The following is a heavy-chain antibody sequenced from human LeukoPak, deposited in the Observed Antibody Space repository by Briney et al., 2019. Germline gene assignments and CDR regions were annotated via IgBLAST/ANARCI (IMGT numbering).Heavy chain of an antibody. CDR2: IRSKAKSYAT. J-gene: IGHJ4*02. V-gene: IGHV3-73*01. Sequence: GGSLTLSCAASGFTFSGSAMHWVRQASGKGLEWVGRIRSKAKSYATEYAASVKGRFTISRDDSKNTAYLQMTSLKTEDTAVYYCTRPAHDVDYWGQGTLVTVSS. CDR3: TRPAHDVDY. CDR1: GFTFSGSA. D-gene: IGHD3-16*01.